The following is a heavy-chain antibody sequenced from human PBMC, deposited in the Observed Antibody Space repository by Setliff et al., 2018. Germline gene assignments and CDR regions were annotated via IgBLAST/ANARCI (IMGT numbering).Heavy chain of an antibody. CDR2: ITHDGSKT. CDR3: ASPFYSGSLGPPFPPHY. D-gene: IGHD3-10*01. J-gene: IGHJ4*02. Sequence: GGSLRLSCAGSGFTFNTYWMTWVRQAPGKGLEWVASITHDGSKTYILDSVKGRFTISRDNAKNSLYLQMNSLSAEDTGLYYCASPFYSGSLGPPFPPHYWGQGTLVTVSS. V-gene: IGHV3-7*01. CDR1: GFTFNTYW.